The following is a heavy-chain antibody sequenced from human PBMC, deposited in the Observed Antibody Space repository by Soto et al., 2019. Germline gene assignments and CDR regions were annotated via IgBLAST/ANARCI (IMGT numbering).Heavy chain of an antibody. V-gene: IGHV1-3*05. Sequence: QVQLVQSGAEEKKPGASVKVSCKASGYTFTSYAMHWVRQAPGQRLEWMGWINAGNGNTKYSQKFQGRVTITRDTSASTAYMELSSLRPEDTAVYYCARDDCSSWYCSGVANWFDPWGQGTLVTVSS. J-gene: IGHJ5*02. CDR2: INAGNGNT. CDR3: ARDDCSSWYCSGVANWFDP. CDR1: GYTFTSYA. D-gene: IGHD6-13*01.